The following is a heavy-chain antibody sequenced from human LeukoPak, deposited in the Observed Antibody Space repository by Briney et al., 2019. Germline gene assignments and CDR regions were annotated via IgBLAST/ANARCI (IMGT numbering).Heavy chain of an antibody. CDR1: GGSISGFY. V-gene: IGHV4-4*07. D-gene: IGHD6-6*01. J-gene: IGHJ3*02. CDR3: ARGIAARLYAFDI. CDR2: IYTSGST. Sequence: PSETLSLTCTVSGGSISGFYWSWIRQPAGKGLEWIGRIYTSGSTNYNPSLKSRVTMSVDTSKNQFSLKLSSVTAADTAVYYCARGIAARLYAFDIWGQGTMVTVSS.